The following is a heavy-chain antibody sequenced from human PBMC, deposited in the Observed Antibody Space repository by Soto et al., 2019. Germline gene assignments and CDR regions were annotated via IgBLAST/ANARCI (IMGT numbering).Heavy chain of an antibody. CDR2: IYYSGST. V-gene: IGHV4-59*08. CDR1: GGSISSYY. D-gene: IGHD2-15*01. CDR3: ARLDPHCSGGSCYWAFDY. J-gene: IGHJ4*02. Sequence: SETLSLTCTVSGGSISSYYWSWIRQPPGKGLEWIGYIYYSGSTNYNPSLKSRVTISVDTSKNQFSLKLSSVTAADTAVYYCARLDPHCSGGSCYWAFDYWGQGTLVTVSS.